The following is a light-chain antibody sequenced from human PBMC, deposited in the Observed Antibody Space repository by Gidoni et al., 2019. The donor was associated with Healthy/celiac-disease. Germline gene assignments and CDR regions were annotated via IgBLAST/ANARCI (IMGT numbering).Light chain of an antibody. Sequence: DIQMTQSPSTLSASVGDRVTITCRASQSISSWLAWYQQKPGKAPKLLIYKASSLDSGVPSRFSGSGSGTEFTLTISSLQPDGFATYYCQHYNSYSPWTFGQGTKVEIK. J-gene: IGKJ1*01. CDR1: QSISSW. CDR2: KAS. V-gene: IGKV1-5*03. CDR3: QHYNSYSPWT.